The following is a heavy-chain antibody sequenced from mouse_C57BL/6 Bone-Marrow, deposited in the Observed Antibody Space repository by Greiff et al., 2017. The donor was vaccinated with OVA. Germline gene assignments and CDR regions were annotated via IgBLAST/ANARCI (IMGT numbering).Heavy chain of an antibody. CDR1: GYTFTDYY. Sequence: VQLQQSGPVLVKPGASVKMSCKASGYTFTDYYMNWVKQSHGKSLEWIGVINPYNGGTSYNQKFKGKATLTVDKSSSTAYMELNSLTSEDSAVYCCATPVYDGYWFAYWGQGTLVTVSA. V-gene: IGHV1-19*01. CDR2: INPYNGGT. CDR3: ATPVYDGYWFAY. D-gene: IGHD2-3*01. J-gene: IGHJ3*01.